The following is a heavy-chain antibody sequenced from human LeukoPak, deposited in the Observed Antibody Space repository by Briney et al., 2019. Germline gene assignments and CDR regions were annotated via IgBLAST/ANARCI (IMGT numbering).Heavy chain of an antibody. CDR3: ARDAYTSGADY. Sequence: DPVKVSCKASGYTFSSYGISWVRQAPGQGLEWMGWISVYNGNTNNIQKLQGRVTMTRDTSTNTAYMELRSLRSDDTAVYYCARDAYTSGADYWGQGTLVTVSS. CDR1: GYTFSSYG. D-gene: IGHD3-16*01. V-gene: IGHV1-18*01. J-gene: IGHJ4*02. CDR2: ISVYNGNT.